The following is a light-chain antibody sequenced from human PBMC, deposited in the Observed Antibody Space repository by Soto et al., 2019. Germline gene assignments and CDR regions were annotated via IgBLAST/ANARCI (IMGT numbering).Light chain of an antibody. CDR3: QQRKSWPPLT. Sequence: ETVLTQSPATLSLSPGERATLSCRASQSVDIYLAWYQQKPGQAPRLLIYDASNRATGIPARFSGSGFGTDFTLTISSLEPEDFAVYYCQQRKSWPPLTFGGGTRVEIK. CDR1: QSVDIY. CDR2: DAS. J-gene: IGKJ4*01. V-gene: IGKV3-11*01.